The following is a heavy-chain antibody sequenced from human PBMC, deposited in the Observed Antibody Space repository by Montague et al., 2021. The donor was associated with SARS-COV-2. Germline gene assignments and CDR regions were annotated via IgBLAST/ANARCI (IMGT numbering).Heavy chain of an antibody. CDR1: GFTFSSYA. CDR3: ASDDPMTTNDY. D-gene: IGHD4-17*01. Sequence: SLRLSCAASGFTFSSYAVNWVRQAPGTGLEWVAVISYDGSNKNYADSVKGRFTISRDNSKNTLYLQMNSLRAEDTAVYYCASDDPMTTNDYWGQGTLVTVSS. J-gene: IGHJ4*02. V-gene: IGHV3-30*04. CDR2: ISYDGSNK.